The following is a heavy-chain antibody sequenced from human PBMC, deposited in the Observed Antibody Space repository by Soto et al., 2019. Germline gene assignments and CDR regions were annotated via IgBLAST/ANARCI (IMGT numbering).Heavy chain of an antibody. CDR2: ISAYNGNT. Sequence: GASVKVSCKASGYTFTSYGISWVRQAPGQGLEWMGWISAYNGNTNYAQRLQGRVTMTTDTSTSTAYMELRSLRSDDTAVYYCARACEQVYDYVWGSYRPTAFDYWGQGTLATVSS. V-gene: IGHV1-18*01. J-gene: IGHJ4*02. D-gene: IGHD3-16*02. CDR3: ARACEQVYDYVWGSYRPTAFDY. CDR1: GYTFTSYG.